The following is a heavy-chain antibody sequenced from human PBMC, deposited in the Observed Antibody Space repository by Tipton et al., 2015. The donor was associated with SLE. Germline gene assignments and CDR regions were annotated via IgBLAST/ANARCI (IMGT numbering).Heavy chain of an antibody. Sequence: LRLSCTASGTTFSSNAMTWVRQAPGKGLEWIGEINHSGSTNYNPSLKSRVTISVDTSKNQFSLRLSSVTAADTAVYYCARSPGSARAEYFHHWGQGTLVTVSS. CDR1: GTTFSSNA. D-gene: IGHD1-14*01. V-gene: IGHV4-34*01. CDR3: ARSPGSARAEYFHH. J-gene: IGHJ1*01. CDR2: INHSGST.